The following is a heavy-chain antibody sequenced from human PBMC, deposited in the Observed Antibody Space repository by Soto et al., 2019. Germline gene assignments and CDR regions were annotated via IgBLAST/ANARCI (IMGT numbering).Heavy chain of an antibody. D-gene: IGHD3-16*02. CDR2: MNPNSGNT. J-gene: IGHJ4*02. Sequence: ASVKVSCKASGYTFTSYDINWVRQATGQGLEWMGWMNPNSGNTGYAQKFQGRVTMTRNTSISTAYMELSSLRSEDTAVYYCARGSHNYIWGSYRYDEWGQGTPVTVSS. V-gene: IGHV1-8*01. CDR1: GYTFTSYD. CDR3: ARGSHNYIWGSYRYDE.